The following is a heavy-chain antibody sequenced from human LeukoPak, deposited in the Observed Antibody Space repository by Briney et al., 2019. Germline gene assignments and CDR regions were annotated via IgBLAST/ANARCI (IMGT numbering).Heavy chain of an antibody. CDR3: ARGQLGLYYFDY. J-gene: IGHJ4*02. CDR2: IIPILGTA. CDR1: GGTFSSYA. Sequence: SVKVSCKASGGTFSSYAISWVRQAPGQGLEWMGGIIPILGTANYAQKFQGRVTITANESTSTAYMELSSLRSEDTAVYYCARGQLGLYYFDYWGQGTLVTVSS. D-gene: IGHD6-13*01. V-gene: IGHV1-69*13.